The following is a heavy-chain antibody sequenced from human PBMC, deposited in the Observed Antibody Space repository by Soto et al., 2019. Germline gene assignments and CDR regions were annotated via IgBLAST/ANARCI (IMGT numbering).Heavy chain of an antibody. V-gene: IGHV4-34*01. CDR3: ARGRATVTTRAYKKGPYYFDY. Sequence: QVQLQQWGAGLLKPSETLSLTCAVYGGSFSGYYWSWIRQPPGKGLEWIGEINHSGSTNYNPSLKSRVTISVDTSKNQFSLKLSSVTDADTTVYYCARGRATVTTRAYKKGPYYFDYWGQGTLVTVSS. J-gene: IGHJ4*02. CDR2: INHSGST. CDR1: GGSFSGYY. D-gene: IGHD4-4*01.